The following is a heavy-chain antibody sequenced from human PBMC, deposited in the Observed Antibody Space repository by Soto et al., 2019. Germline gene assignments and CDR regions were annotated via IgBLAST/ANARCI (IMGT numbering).Heavy chain of an antibody. CDR3: ARGFGDYDDYSRRGYYYYGMDV. V-gene: IGHV4-30-4*01. J-gene: IGHJ6*02. D-gene: IGHD4-17*01. CDR2: IYYSGST. Sequence: QVQLQESGPGLVKPSQTLSLTCTVSGGSISSGDYYWSWIRQPPGKGLEWIGYIYYSGSTYYNPSLKSRVTISVDTSKNQFSLKLSSVTAADTAVYYCARGFGDYDDYSRRGYYYYGMDVWGQGTTVTVSS. CDR1: GGSISSGDYY.